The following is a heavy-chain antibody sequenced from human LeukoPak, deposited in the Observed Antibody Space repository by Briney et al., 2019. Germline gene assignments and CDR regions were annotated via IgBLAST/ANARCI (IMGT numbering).Heavy chain of an antibody. V-gene: IGHV3-30-3*02. CDR3: AKRSRGYNYGTLED. CDR2: ISYDGINK. J-gene: IGHJ4*02. Sequence: GGSLRLSCAASRFTFRTYSMHWVRQAPGKGLEWVSFISYDGINKYYADSVKGRFTISRDNSKNTLYLQMNSLRAEDTAVYYCAKRSRGYNYGTLEDWGQGTLVTVSS. D-gene: IGHD5-18*01. CDR1: RFTFRTYS.